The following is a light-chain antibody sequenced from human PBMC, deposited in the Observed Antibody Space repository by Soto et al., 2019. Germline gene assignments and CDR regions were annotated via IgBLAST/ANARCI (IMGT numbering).Light chain of an antibody. CDR1: SANIGAGYD. V-gene: IGLV1-40*01. CDR3: HSYDSSLTALVI. CDR2: GNS. J-gene: IGLJ2*01. Sequence: QSVLTQPPSVSGAPGQGVTISCTGSSANIGAGYDVHWYQQLPGTAPKLLIYGNSNRPSGVPDLFSGSKSGTSASLAITGLQAEDEALYYCHSYDSSLTALVIFGGGTKLTVL.